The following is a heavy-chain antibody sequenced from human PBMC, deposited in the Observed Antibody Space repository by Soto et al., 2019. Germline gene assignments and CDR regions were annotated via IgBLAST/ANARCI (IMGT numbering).Heavy chain of an antibody. CDR1: GVTFSSYG. CDR3: AKDVGVGELWVHWFDL. Sequence: QVQLVESGGGVVQPGRSLRLSCAASGVTFSSYGMHGVRQAPGKGLEWVAVISFDGTNKYSADSVRGRFTISRDNSKNPLYLQMNSLRDEDTAVYYCAKDVGVGELWVHWFDLWGQGTLVTVSS. J-gene: IGHJ5*02. D-gene: IGHD3-10*01. V-gene: IGHV3-30*18. CDR2: ISFDGTNK.